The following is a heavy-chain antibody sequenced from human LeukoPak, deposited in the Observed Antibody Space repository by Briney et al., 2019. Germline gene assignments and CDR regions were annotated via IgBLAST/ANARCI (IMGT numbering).Heavy chain of an antibody. CDR3: ARDGYSGSDAL. Sequence: PSETLSLTCTVSGGSISSSDYYWAWIRQPPGKGLEWIGNIYYNGNTYYNSSLKSRVTISIDTSKNQFSLRLNSVPAADTAVYYCARDGYSGSDALWGQGTLVTVSS. D-gene: IGHD5-12*01. J-gene: IGHJ4*02. CDR1: GGSISSSDYY. V-gene: IGHV4-39*07. CDR2: IYYNGNT.